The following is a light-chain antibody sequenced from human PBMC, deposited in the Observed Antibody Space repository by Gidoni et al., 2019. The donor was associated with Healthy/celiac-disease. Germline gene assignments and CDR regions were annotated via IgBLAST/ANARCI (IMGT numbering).Light chain of an antibody. J-gene: IGLJ3*02. Sequence: QSALTHPAPVSGSPGPSITISCTGPSSDVGSYNLVSWYQLHPGKAPKLMIYEVSKRPSGVSNRFSGSKSGNTASLTISGLQAEDEADYYCCSYAGSSTWVFGGGTKLTVL. CDR1: SSDVGSYNL. CDR2: EVS. V-gene: IGLV2-23*02. CDR3: CSYAGSSTWV.